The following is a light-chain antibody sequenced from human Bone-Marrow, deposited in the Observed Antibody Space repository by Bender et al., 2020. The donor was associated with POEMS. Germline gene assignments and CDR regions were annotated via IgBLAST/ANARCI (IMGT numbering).Light chain of an antibody. CDR1: SSDIGSYIL. Sequence: QSALTQPASVSGSPGQSITISCTGTSSDIGSYILVSWYQQYPGKPPKLILYEVSKRPSGVSNRFSGSKSGNTASLTISGLQPEDEADYYCCSYTSSTTLVFGGGTKLTVL. CDR3: CSYTSSTTLV. V-gene: IGLV2-14*02. J-gene: IGLJ2*01. CDR2: EVS.